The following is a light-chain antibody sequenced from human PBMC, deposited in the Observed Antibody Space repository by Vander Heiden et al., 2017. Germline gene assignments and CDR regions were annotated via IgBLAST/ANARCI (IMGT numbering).Light chain of an antibody. Sequence: HSVLTQPPSASATPGQRVTISCSGRNSNIGSEPVSWYQQVTGTAPKVVIYNTDQGPSGVPERVSGSKSGTSASLAISGLQSEDEADYYCAAWDDSLKGAVFGGGTKLTVL. CDR1: NSNIGSEP. CDR2: NTD. V-gene: IGLV1-44*01. CDR3: AAWDDSLKGAV. J-gene: IGLJ2*01.